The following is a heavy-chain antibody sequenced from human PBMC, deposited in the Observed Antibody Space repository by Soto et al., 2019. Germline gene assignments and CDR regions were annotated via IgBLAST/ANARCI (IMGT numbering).Heavy chain of an antibody. D-gene: IGHD6-19*01. Sequence: EVQVVESGGGLVQPGGSLRLSCAASGFTFSSYWMSWVRQAPGKGLEWVANIKEDGSQKYYVGSVKGRFTISRDNAKNSLYRQMNSLRAEDTAVYYCARPSIAVAGTSPLGYWGQGTLVTVSS. CDR2: IKEDGSQK. V-gene: IGHV3-7*03. CDR3: ARPSIAVAGTSPLGY. CDR1: GFTFSSYW. J-gene: IGHJ4*02.